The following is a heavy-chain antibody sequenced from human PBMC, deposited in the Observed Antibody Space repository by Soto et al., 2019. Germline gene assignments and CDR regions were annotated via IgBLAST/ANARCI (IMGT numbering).Heavy chain of an antibody. CDR3: AREGWLGYSSNWFDP. Sequence: QVQLVQSGAEEKEPGASVKVSCKASGYTFTNYAMHWVRQAPGQRLEWMGWINVGNGNTKYSQKFQGRVTITRDTSASTAYMELSSLRFEDTAVYYCAREGWLGYSSNWFDPWGQGTLVTVSS. CDR1: GYTFTNYA. CDR2: INVGNGNT. J-gene: IGHJ5*02. D-gene: IGHD6-19*01. V-gene: IGHV1-3*05.